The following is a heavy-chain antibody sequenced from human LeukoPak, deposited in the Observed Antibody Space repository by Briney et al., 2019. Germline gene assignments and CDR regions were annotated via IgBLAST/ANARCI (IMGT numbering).Heavy chain of an antibody. V-gene: IGHV4-59*12. J-gene: IGHJ6*02. D-gene: IGHD1-1*01. CDR2: MYYRGST. Sequence: PETLSLTCTVSGRSISSYYWSWIRQPPGKGLECIGSMYYRGSTYYNPSLKSRVTISVDTSKNQFSLKLSSVTAADTAVYYCARDAGHQLSRRNYYAMDVWGQGTTVTVSS. CDR3: ARDAGHQLSRRNYYAMDV. CDR1: GRSISSYY.